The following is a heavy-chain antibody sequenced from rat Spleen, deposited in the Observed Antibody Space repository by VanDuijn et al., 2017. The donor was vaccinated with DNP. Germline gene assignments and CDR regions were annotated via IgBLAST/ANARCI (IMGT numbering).Heavy chain of an antibody. J-gene: IGHJ3*01. CDR2: ISASGGST. CDR1: GFTFNNYW. V-gene: IGHV5-31*01. Sequence: EVQLVESGGDLVQPGRSLKLSCVASGFTFNNYWMIWIRQVPGKGLDWVASISASGGSTSYPDSVRGRFTISRDNAKSSLYLQMNSLKSEDKATYYCTRQYYYSGDDNWFAYWGQGTLVTVSS. CDR3: TRQYYYSGDDNWFAY. D-gene: IGHD1-1*01.